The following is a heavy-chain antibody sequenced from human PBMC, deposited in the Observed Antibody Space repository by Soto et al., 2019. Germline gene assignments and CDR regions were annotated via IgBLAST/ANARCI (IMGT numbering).Heavy chain of an antibody. V-gene: IGHV1-2*02. CDR1: GYTFTGYY. CDR3: ASSRGYSGYDSFDY. D-gene: IGHD5-12*01. J-gene: IGHJ4*02. CDR2: INPNSGGT. Sequence: WASVKVSCKASGYTFTGYYMHWVRQAPGQGLEWMGWINPNSGGTNYAQKFQGRVTMTRDTSISTAYMELSRLRSDDTAVYYCASSRGYSGYDSFDYWGQGTLVTVSS.